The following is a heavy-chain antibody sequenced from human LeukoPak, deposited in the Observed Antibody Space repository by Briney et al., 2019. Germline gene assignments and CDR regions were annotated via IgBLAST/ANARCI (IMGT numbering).Heavy chain of an antibody. CDR3: ARHVGGYNSPYYFDS. CDR2: IYSGGLT. CDR1: RFTVSSNY. J-gene: IGHJ4*02. D-gene: IGHD5-24*01. Sequence: GGSLRLSCEASRFTVSSNYMSWVRQAPGKGLEWVSVIYSGGLTYYADSVKGRFTISRDNSNNTLYLQMNSLRADDTAVYYCARHVGGYNSPYYFDSWGQGILVTVSS. V-gene: IGHV3-66*04.